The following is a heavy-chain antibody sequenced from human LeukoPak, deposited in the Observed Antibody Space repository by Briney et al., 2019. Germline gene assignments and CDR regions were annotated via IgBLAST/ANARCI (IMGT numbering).Heavy chain of an antibody. CDR3: ARGEYDFWSGYYRY. CDR2: IKQDGSEK. V-gene: IGHV3-7*03. Sequence: GGSLRLSCAASGFTFSSYWMSWVRQAPGKGLEWVANIKQDGSEKYYVDSVKGRFTISRDSAKNSLYLQMNSLRAEDTAVYYCARGEYDFWSGYYRYWGQGTLVTVSS. J-gene: IGHJ4*02. CDR1: GFTFSSYW. D-gene: IGHD3-3*01.